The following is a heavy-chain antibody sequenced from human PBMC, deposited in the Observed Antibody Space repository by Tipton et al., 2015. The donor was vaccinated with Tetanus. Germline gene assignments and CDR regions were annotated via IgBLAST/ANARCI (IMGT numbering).Heavy chain of an antibody. CDR1: GFTFSSYG. CDR2: ISYDGSNK. Sequence: SLRLSCAASGFTFSSYGMHWVRQAPGKGLEWVAVISYDGSNKYYAGSVKGRFTISRDNSKNTLYLQMNSLRAEDTAVYYCARDAPDHGDYASFDYWGQGTLVTVSS. D-gene: IGHD4-17*01. J-gene: IGHJ4*02. V-gene: IGHV3-30*03. CDR3: ARDAPDHGDYASFDY.